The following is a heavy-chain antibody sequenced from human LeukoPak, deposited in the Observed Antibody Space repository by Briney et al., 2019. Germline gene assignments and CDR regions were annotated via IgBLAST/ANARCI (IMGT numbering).Heavy chain of an antibody. CDR2: INHSGST. D-gene: IGHD1-26*01. Sequence: SETLSLTCAVYGGSFSGYYWSWIRQPPGKGLEWIGEINHSGSTNYTPSLKSRVTISVDTSKNQFSLKLSSVTAADTAVYYCARGAWESESDKEFDYWGQGTLVTVSS. V-gene: IGHV4-34*01. CDR1: GGSFSGYY. CDR3: ARGAWESESDKEFDY. J-gene: IGHJ4*02.